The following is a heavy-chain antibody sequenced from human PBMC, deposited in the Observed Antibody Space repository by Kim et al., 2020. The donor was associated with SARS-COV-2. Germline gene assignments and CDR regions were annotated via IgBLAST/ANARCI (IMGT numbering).Heavy chain of an antibody. CDR2: INHSGST. J-gene: IGHJ6*01. D-gene: IGHD2-2*01. CDR1: GGSFSGYY. Sequence: SETLSLTCAVYGGSFSGYYWSWIRQPPGKGLEWIGEINHSGSTNYNLSLKSRVTISVDTSKNQFSLKLSSVTAADTAVYYCARVIPAAIHYYYYYGMDV. V-gene: IGHV4-34*01. CDR3: ARVIPAAIHYYYYYGMDV.